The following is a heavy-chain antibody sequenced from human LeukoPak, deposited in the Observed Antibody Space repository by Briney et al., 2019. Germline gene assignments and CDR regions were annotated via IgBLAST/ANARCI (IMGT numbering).Heavy chain of an antibody. D-gene: IGHD3-16*01. J-gene: IGHJ4*02. CDR3: AASRAAGGKTDY. Sequence: GGSLRLSCAVAGSTVTSNHVHWVRQAPGKGLEVVSIVYIPGQTYYTDSVRGRFSILRDNSKNTVDLQMTSLRVDDTAVYYCAASRAAGGKTDYWGQGTLVTVSA. V-gene: IGHV3-53*01. CDR2: VYIPGQT. CDR1: GSTVTSNH.